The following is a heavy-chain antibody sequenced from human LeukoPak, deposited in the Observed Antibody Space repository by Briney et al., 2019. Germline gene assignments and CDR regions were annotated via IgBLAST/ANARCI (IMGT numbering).Heavy chain of an antibody. V-gene: IGHV3-48*02. CDR3: ARGALDFDY. J-gene: IGHJ4*02. CDR1: GFTFSSYS. Sequence: GGSLRLSCAASGFTFSSYSMNWVRQAPGKGLEWVSYIISRSSTIYYADSVKGRFTISRDNAKNSLYLHMNSLKDADTAVYYCARGALDFDYWGQGTLVTVSS. CDR2: IISRSSTI.